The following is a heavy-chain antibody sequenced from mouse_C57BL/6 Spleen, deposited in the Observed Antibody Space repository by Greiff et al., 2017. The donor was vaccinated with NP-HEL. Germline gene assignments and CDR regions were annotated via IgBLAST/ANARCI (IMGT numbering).Heavy chain of an antibody. J-gene: IGHJ1*03. CDR2: IDLSDSYT. CDR1: GYTFTSYW. D-gene: IGHD1-1*01. CDR3: ARRYGSGYFDV. V-gene: IGHV1-50*01. Sequence: VQLQQPGAELVKPGASVKLSCKASGYTFTSYWMQWVKQRPGQGLEWIGEIDLSDSYTNYNQKFKGKATLTVDTSSSTAYMQLSSLTSEDSAVYYCARRYGSGYFDVWGTGTTVTVSS.